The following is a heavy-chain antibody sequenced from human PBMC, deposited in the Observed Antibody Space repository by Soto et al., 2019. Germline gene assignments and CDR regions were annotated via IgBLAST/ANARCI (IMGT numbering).Heavy chain of an antibody. CDR2: IIPIFGTA. CDR1: GGTFSRHG. V-gene: IGHV1-69*01. J-gene: IGHJ4*02. D-gene: IGHD3-22*01. Sequence: QVQLVQSGAEVRKPGSSVKVSYKASGGTFSRHGISWVRQAPGQGLEWMGGIIPIFGTANHAQKFQGRVTITADESTSTAYMELSSLRSEDTAVYYCARGWGYDNNDYYYAYWGQGTLLIVSS. CDR3: ARGWGYDNNDYYYAY.